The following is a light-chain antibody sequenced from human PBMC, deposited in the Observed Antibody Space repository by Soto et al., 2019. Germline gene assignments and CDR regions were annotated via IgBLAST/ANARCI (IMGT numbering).Light chain of an antibody. CDR2: AAS. CDR1: QGISNY. V-gene: IGKV1-27*01. CDR3: RKDDSAPWT. Sequence: DIQMTQSPSSLSASVGDRVTITCRASQGISNYLAWYQQKPGKVPKLLIYAASTLQSGVPSRFSRSGSGTVFTFTFTSLHPEDLSTYYRRKDDSAPWTFGQGTKVEIQ. J-gene: IGKJ1*01.